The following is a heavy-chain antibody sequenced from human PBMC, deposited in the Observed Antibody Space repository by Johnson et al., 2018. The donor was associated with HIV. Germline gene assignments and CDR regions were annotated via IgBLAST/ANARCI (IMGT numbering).Heavy chain of an antibody. D-gene: IGHD6-6*01. CDR1: GFTFSSYW. CDR2: INWNGGST. J-gene: IGHJ3*02. Sequence: VQLVESGGGLVEPGGSLRLSCAASGFTFSSYWMSWVRQAPGKGLEWVSGINWNGGSTGYADSVKGRFTISRDKAKNFLYLQMNSLRAEDTALYYCASYSSSDAFDIWGQGTMVTVSS. CDR3: ASYSSSDAFDI. V-gene: IGHV3-20*04.